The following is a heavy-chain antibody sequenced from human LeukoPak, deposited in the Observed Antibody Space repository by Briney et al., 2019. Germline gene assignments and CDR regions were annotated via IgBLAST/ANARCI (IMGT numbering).Heavy chain of an antibody. CDR2: IYTSGST. D-gene: IGHD6-6*01. CDR1: GGSISSGSYY. J-gene: IGHJ4*02. V-gene: IGHV4-61*02. CDR3: ARHITYVSSSFGY. Sequence: PSQTLSLTCTVSGGSISSGSYYWSWIRQPAGKGLEWIGRIYTSGSTNYNPSLKSRVTISVDTSKNQFSLKLSSVTAADTAVYYCARHITYVSSSFGYWGQGTLVTVSS.